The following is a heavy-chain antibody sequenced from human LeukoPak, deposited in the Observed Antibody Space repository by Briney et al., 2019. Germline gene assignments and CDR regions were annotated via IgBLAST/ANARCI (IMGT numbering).Heavy chain of an antibody. D-gene: IGHD4-23*01. J-gene: IGHJ4*02. V-gene: IGHV3-33*01. CDR2: VRNDGFDT. CDR3: ARDRGKDYFGD. Sequence: GTSLRLSCVTSGLTFTNHGFHWLRQSAGRGLEWVAFVRNDGFDTYHSDSVKGRFSISRDDSKNTVYLQMNSLRAEDTALYYCARDRGKDYFGDWGQGTQVTVSS. CDR1: GLTFTNHG.